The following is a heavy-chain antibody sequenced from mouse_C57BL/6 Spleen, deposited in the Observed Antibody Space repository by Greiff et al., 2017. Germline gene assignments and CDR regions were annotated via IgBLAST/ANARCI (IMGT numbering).Heavy chain of an antibody. CDR1: GFTFSDYG. Sequence: EVNVVESGGGLVKPGGSLKLSCAASGFTFSDYGMHWVRQAPEKGLEWVAYISSGSSTIYYADTVKGRFTISRDNAKNTLFLQMTSLRSEDTAMYYCARSITTVLGGDYYAMDYWGQGTSVTVSS. CDR3: ARSITTVLGGDYYAMDY. V-gene: IGHV5-17*01. CDR2: ISSGSSTI. D-gene: IGHD1-1*01. J-gene: IGHJ4*01.